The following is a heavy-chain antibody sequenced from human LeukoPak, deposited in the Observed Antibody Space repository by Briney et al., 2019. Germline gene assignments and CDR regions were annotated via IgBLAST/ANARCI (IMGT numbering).Heavy chain of an antibody. Sequence: SETLSLTCTVSGGSISSYYWSWIRQPPGRGLEWIGYIYYNGGTNYNPSLKSRVTISVDTSKNQFSLKLGSVTAADTAVYYCARDSSGYFDYWGQGTLVTVSS. CDR3: ARDSSGYFDY. D-gene: IGHD3-22*01. J-gene: IGHJ4*02. CDR2: IYYNGGT. CDR1: GGSISSYY. V-gene: IGHV4-59*12.